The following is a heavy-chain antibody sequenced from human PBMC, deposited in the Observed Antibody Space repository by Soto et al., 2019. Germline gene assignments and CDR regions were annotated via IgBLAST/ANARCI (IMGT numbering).Heavy chain of an antibody. CDR3: ARLFPYVSSGYHLTY. CDR1: GGSISSSSSY. D-gene: IGHD3-22*01. V-gene: IGHV4-39*01. J-gene: IGHJ4*02. Sequence: SETLSLTCTVSGGSISSSSSYWGWIRQPPGKGLEWVGSIYYLANTYYNPSLGGRVSISVAKSKNQFSLKLNSVTAADTAVFYCARLFPYVSSGYHLTYLGQGTLVTASS. CDR2: IYYLANT.